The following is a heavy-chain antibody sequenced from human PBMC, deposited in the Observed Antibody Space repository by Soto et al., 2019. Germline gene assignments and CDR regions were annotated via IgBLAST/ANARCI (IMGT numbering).Heavy chain of an antibody. D-gene: IGHD4-17*01. Sequence: EVQLVESGGGLVKPGGSLRLSCAASGFTFSSYSMNWVRQAPGKGLEWVSSISSSSSYIYYADSVKGRFTISRDNAKNSLYLQMNSLRAEDPAVYYCARAPPDYGDLPAWGQGTLVTVSS. CDR3: ARAPPDYGDLPA. CDR1: GFTFSSYS. CDR2: ISSSSSYI. J-gene: IGHJ5*02. V-gene: IGHV3-21*01.